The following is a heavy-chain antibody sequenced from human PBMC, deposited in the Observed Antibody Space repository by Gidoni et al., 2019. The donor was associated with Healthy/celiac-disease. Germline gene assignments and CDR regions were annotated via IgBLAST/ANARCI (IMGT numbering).Heavy chain of an antibody. D-gene: IGHD3-9*01. CDR1: GFTFSSYS. J-gene: IGHJ4*02. CDR3: ARDFDYAGFE. Sequence: EVQLVESGGGLVKPGGSLRLSCAASGFTFSSYSMNWVRPAPGKGLEWVSSISSSSSYIYYADSVKGRFTISRDNAKNSLYLRMNSLRAEDTAVYYCARDFDYAGFEWGQGTLVTVSS. CDR2: ISSSSSYI. V-gene: IGHV3-21*01.